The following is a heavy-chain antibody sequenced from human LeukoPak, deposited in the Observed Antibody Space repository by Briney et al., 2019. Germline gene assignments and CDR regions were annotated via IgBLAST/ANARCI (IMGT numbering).Heavy chain of an antibody. CDR1: GFTFSSYA. CDR3: VKGGSYSSHAFDI. Sequence: PGGSLRLSCAASGFTFSSYAMSWVRQAPGKGLEWVSGISGSGDNTYYADSVKGRFTISRDNSKNTLYLQMSSLRADDTAVYYCVKGGSYSSHAFDIWGQGTMVTVSS. V-gene: IGHV3-23*01. D-gene: IGHD6-13*01. CDR2: ISGSGDNT. J-gene: IGHJ3*02.